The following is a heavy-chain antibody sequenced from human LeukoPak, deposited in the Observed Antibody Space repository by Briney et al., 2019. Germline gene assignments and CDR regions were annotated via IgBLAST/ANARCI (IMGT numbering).Heavy chain of an antibody. D-gene: IGHD5-12*01. V-gene: IGHV3-23*01. J-gene: IGHJ4*02. CDR3: AKDQKPDSGYDIDY. CDR2: IFGSGDTT. CDR1: GFTISTYG. Sequence: PGGSLRLSCTASGFTISTYGMNWVRQAPRKGLEWVSVIFGSGDTTYYADSVKGRFTISRDHSKNTLYLQMHSLRAEDTAVYYCAKDQKPDSGYDIDYWGQGTLVTASS.